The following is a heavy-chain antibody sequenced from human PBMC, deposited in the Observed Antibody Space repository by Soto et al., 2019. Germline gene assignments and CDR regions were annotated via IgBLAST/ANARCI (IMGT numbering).Heavy chain of an antibody. CDR1: GDIFSNHG. J-gene: IGHJ4*02. V-gene: IGHV1-69*01. Sequence: QVQLVQSGAEVKKPGSSVKVSCKASGDIFSNHGISWVRQAPGQGLEWMGGIISVFGTANYAQKFQGRVTITADDSTSTGYMELSRLTSGDTAVYYCARIPKSGPSYGTPDFWGQGTLVTVSP. D-gene: IGHD5-18*01. CDR2: IISVFGTA. CDR3: ARIPKSGPSYGTPDF.